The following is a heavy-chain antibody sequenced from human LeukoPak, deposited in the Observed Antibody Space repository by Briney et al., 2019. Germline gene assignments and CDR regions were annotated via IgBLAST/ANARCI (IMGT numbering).Heavy chain of an antibody. J-gene: IGHJ3*02. D-gene: IGHD7-27*01. CDR3: ARDILTDDAFDI. V-gene: IGHV1-2*02. CDR2: INPNSGGT. CDR1: GYTFTGYF. Sequence: ASVKVPCKASGYTFTGYFMHWVRQAPGQGLEWMGWINPNSGGTNYAQKFQGRVTMTRDTSISTAYMELSRLTSDDTAVYYCARDILTDDAFDIWGQGTMVTVSS.